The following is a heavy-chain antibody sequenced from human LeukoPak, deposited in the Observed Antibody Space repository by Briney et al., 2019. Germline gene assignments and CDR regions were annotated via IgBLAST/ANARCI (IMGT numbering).Heavy chain of an antibody. V-gene: IGHV3-74*03. J-gene: IGHJ1*01. D-gene: IGHD4-23*01. CDR3: YGANAEH. Sequence: GGSLRLSCAASGFTFSSYRMHWVRQAPGKGLVWVSGTNTDGSSTMYADSVKGRFTIARDNAKNTLYLQMNSLRAEDTAVYYCYGANAEHWGQGTLVTVSS. CDR2: TNTDGSST. CDR1: GFTFSSYR.